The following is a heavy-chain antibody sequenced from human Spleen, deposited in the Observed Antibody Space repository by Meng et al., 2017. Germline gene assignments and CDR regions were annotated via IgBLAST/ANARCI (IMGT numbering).Heavy chain of an antibody. V-gene: IGHV3-23*01. J-gene: IGHJ5*02. CDR1: GFTFGSYD. Sequence: GESLKISCAASGFTFGSYDMNWVRQGPGKGLEWGSGIAASGSPTYYADSVKGRFTISRDNSKNALYLQINSLRAEDTAVYYCAVRGAVITWFDPWGQGTLVTVSS. CDR3: AVRGAVITWFDP. CDR2: IAASGSPT. D-gene: IGHD3-10*01.